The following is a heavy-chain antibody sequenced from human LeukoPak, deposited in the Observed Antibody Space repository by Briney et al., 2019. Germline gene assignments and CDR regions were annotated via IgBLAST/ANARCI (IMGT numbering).Heavy chain of an antibody. CDR2: IYTSGST. Sequence: SETLSLTCTVSGGSISSYYWSWIRQPAGKGLEWIGRIYTSGSTNYNPSLKSRVTMSVDTSKNQFSLKLSSVTAEDTAVYYCAKISDFWSGYYGTIDYWGQGTLVTVSS. J-gene: IGHJ4*02. CDR1: GGSISSYY. D-gene: IGHD3-3*01. V-gene: IGHV4-4*07. CDR3: AKISDFWSGYYGTIDY.